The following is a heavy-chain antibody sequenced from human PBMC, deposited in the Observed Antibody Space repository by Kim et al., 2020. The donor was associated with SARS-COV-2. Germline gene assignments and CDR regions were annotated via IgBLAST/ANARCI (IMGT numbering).Heavy chain of an antibody. Sequence: SETLSLTCTVSGGSISSYYWSWIRQPPGKGLEWIGYIYYSGSTNYNPSLKSRVTISVDTSKNQFSLKLSSVTAADTAVYYCARSYYDILTGYHHDYWGQGTLVTVSS. J-gene: IGHJ4*02. CDR3: ARSYYDILTGYHHDY. V-gene: IGHV4-59*08. CDR1: GGSISSYY. D-gene: IGHD3-9*01. CDR2: IYYSGST.